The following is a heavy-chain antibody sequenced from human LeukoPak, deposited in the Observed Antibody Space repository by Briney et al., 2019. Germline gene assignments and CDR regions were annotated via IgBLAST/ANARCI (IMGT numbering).Heavy chain of an antibody. CDR2: ISSSGSTI. CDR3: AELGITMIGGV. J-gene: IGHJ6*04. D-gene: IGHD3-10*02. V-gene: IGHV3-48*04. CDR1: GFTFRSYW. Sequence: GGSLRLSCAASGFTFRSYWMHWVRQAPGKGLEWVSYISSSGSTIYYADSVKGRFTIPRDNAKNSLYLQMNSLRAEDTAVYYCAELGITMIGGVWGKGTTVTISS.